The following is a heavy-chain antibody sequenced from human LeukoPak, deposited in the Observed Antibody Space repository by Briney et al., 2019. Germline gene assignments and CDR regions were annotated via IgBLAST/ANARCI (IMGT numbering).Heavy chain of an antibody. CDR3: AHRMDGFDP. V-gene: IGHV2-5*02. CDR2: IYWDDDK. CDR1: GLSLTSSGVG. Sequence: SGPTLVKPTQTLTLTCTFSGLSLTSSGVGVGWIRQPPGKALEWLALIYWDDDKRYSPSLRSRLTITKDTSKNQVVLTLTNMDPVDTATYYCAHRMDGFDPWGQGTLVTVSS. D-gene: IGHD3/OR15-3a*01. J-gene: IGHJ5*02.